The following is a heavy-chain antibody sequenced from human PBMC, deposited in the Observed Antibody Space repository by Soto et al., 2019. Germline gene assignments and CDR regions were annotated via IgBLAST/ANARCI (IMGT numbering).Heavy chain of an antibody. V-gene: IGHV3-30*03. J-gene: IGHJ6*02. Sequence: GGSLRLSCAASGFTFTSYGMHWVRQAPGKGLEWVAVISSGGSNPQYLDSVKGRFTISKDNSKNTLFLQLNSLRPEDTAMYYCAREGVYSHSRPFYYYYYGMDVWGQGTTVTVSS. CDR3: AREGVYSHSRPFYYYYYGMDV. D-gene: IGHD3-22*01. CDR2: ISSGGSNP. CDR1: GFTFTSYG.